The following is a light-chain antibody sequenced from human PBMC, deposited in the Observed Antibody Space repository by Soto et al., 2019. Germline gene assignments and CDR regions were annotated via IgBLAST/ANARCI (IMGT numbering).Light chain of an antibody. CDR1: QTISSW. CDR3: QHYNSDSEA. Sequence: DIQMTQSPSTLSGSVGDRVTITCRASQTISSWLDWYQQKPGKAPKLLIYKSSTLKSGIPSRFSGSGSGTAFTRTISSLLPDDFTTYYCQHYNSDSEAFGQGTKLELK. V-gene: IGKV1-5*03. CDR2: KSS. J-gene: IGKJ1*01.